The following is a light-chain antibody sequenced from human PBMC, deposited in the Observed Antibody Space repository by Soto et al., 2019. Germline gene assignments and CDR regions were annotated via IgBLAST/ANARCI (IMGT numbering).Light chain of an antibody. V-gene: IGKV1-5*01. Sequence: IRMTQSPSSFSASTRDRVTISCRASQNINNWIAWYQQKPGKAPKFLIYDASTLESGVPSRFSGSGFGTEFSLTISSLQPDDFGSYYCQHMRTFGQGTKVDIK. J-gene: IGKJ1*01. CDR1: QNINNW. CDR3: QHMRT. CDR2: DAS.